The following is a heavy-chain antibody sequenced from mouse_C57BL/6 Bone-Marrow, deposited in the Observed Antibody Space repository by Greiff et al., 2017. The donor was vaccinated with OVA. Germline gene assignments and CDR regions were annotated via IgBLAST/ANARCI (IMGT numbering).Heavy chain of an antibody. D-gene: IGHD2-4*01. CDR2: IDPSDSYT. V-gene: IGHV1-59*01. Sequence: VKLQQPGAELVRPGTSVKLSFKASGYTFTSYWMPWVKQRPGQGLEWIGVIDPSDSYTTYNQKFTGKATLTVDTSSSTAYMQLSSLTSEDSAVYYCARSGDYDNFDYWGQGTTLTVSS. J-gene: IGHJ2*01. CDR3: ARSGDYDNFDY. CDR1: GYTFTSYW.